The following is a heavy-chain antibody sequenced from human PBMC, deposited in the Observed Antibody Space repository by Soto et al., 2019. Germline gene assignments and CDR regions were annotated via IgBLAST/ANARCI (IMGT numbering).Heavy chain of an antibody. CDR1: GGSFSGYY. CDR2: INHSGST. Sequence: SETLSLTCAVYGGSFSGYYWSWIRQPPGKGLEWIGEINHSGSTNYNPSLKSRVTISVDTSKNQFSLKLSSVTAADTAVYYCARGTPFIAAAGKGDWFDPWGQGTLVTVSS. V-gene: IGHV4-34*01. J-gene: IGHJ5*02. D-gene: IGHD6-13*01. CDR3: ARGTPFIAAAGKGDWFDP.